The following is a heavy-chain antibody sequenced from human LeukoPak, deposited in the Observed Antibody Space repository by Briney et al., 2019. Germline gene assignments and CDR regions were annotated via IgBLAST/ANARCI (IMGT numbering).Heavy chain of an antibody. V-gene: IGHV7-4-1*02. CDR3: ARVSDLFASGWYIDY. CDR1: GHTFTNYA. CDR2: INTNTGNP. Sequence: ASVKVSCKASGHTFTNYAINWVRQAPGQGLEWMGWINTNTGNPTYAQDFTGRFVFSLDTSVSTAYLQISSLKAEDTAVYYCARVSDLFASGWYIDYWGQGTLVTVSS. D-gene: IGHD6-19*01. J-gene: IGHJ4*02.